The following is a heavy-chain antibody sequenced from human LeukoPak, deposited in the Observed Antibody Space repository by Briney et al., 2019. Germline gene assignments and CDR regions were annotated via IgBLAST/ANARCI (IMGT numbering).Heavy chain of an antibody. D-gene: IGHD3-9*01. J-gene: IGHJ4*02. Sequence: GGSLRLSCAASGFTFSSYAMRGVRQARGKGLEGGSAISGSGGSTYYADSVTGRFTISRDNSKNTLYLQMSSLRAEDTAVYYCAKAGGYFDLLSFADYWGQGTLVTVSS. V-gene: IGHV3-23*01. CDR3: AKAGGYFDLLSFADY. CDR1: GFTFSSYA. CDR2: ISGSGGST.